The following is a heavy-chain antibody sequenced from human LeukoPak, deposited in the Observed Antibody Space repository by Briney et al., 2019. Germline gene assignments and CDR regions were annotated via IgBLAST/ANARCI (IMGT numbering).Heavy chain of an antibody. V-gene: IGHV3-21*01. J-gene: IGHJ4*02. D-gene: IGHD5-18*01. CDR2: ISSSSSYI. CDR1: GFTFSSYS. CDR3: ARADIRGYSLHY. Sequence: GGSLRLSCAASGFTFSSYSMNWVRQAPGKGLEWVSSISSSSSYIYYADSVKVRFTISRNNAKNSLYLQMNSLRAEDTAVYYCARADIRGYSLHYWGQGTLVTVSS.